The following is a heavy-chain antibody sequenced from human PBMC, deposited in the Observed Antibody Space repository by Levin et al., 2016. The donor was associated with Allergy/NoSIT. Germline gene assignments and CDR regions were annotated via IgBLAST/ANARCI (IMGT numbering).Heavy chain of an antibody. J-gene: IGHJ4*02. V-gene: IGHV3-66*01. Sequence: VRQMPGKGLEWVSVIYSGGSTYYADSVKGRFTISRDNSKNTLYLQMNSLRAEDTAVYYCAREFYDSSGYLYPDYWGQGTLVTVSS. CDR2: IYSGGST. CDR3: AREFYDSSGYLYPDY. D-gene: IGHD3-22*01.